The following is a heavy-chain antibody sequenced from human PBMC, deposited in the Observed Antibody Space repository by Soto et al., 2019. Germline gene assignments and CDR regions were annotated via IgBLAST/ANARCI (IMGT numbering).Heavy chain of an antibody. J-gene: IGHJ6*02. D-gene: IGHD6-13*01. Sequence: GESLKISCKGSGYSFTSYWIGWVRQMPGKGLEWMGIIYPGDSDTRYSPSFQGQVTISADKSISTAYLQWSSLKASDTAIYYCARTAAAGNYHYVVAVWAQGTTVTVSS. CDR3: ARTAAAGNYHYVVAV. V-gene: IGHV5-51*01. CDR2: IYPGDSDT. CDR1: GYSFTSYW.